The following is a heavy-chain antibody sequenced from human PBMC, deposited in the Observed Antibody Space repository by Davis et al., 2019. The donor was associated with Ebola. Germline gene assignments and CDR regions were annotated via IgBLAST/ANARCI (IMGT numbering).Heavy chain of an antibody. D-gene: IGHD3-16*01. V-gene: IGHV1-46*01. Sequence: AASVKVSCKASGYTFTSHWIHWVRQAPGQGLEWMGIINPNGGRTIYAQKFQGRATITRDTSTSTLYMKLNSLGSDDTAVYYCARDHSLVQNGLGGWWFDPWGQGTLVTVSS. CDR2: INPNGGRT. CDR3: ARDHSLVQNGLGGWWFDP. CDR1: GYTFTSHW. J-gene: IGHJ5*02.